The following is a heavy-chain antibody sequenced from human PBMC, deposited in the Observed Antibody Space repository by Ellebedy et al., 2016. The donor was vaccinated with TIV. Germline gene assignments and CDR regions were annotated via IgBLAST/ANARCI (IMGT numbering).Heavy chain of an antibody. J-gene: IGHJ4*02. D-gene: IGHD3-3*01. CDR1: GGSISSSSYY. V-gene: IGHV4-39*01. CDR2: IYYSGNT. Sequence: SETLSLXCTVSGGSISSSSYYWGWIRQPPGKGLEWIGSIYYSGNTYYNPSLKSRVTISIDTSKNQFSLRLSSVTAADTAIYRCARRKVTIPRADAYFDYWGQGTLVTVSS. CDR3: ARRKVTIPRADAYFDY.